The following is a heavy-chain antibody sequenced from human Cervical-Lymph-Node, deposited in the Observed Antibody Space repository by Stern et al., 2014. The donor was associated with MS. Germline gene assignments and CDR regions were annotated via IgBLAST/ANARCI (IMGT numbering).Heavy chain of an antibody. CDR3: ARLFVTTTPNYIFYGMDV. Sequence: QVQLQESGPGLVKPSETLSLTCTVSGGSISSGRHYWGWLRQPPGKGREWFGNIHYRGTPNYTPSLKGRVPISVDTPKTQFSLKLSSVPAADTAVYYCARLFVTTTPNYIFYGMDVWGHGTTVTVSS. D-gene: IGHD4-17*01. V-gene: IGHV4-39*01. CDR2: IHYRGTP. J-gene: IGHJ6*02. CDR1: GGSISSGRHY.